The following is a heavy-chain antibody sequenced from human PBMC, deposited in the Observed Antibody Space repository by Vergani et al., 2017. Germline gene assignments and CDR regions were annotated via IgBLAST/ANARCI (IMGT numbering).Heavy chain of an antibody. J-gene: IGHJ4*02. CDR2: IWYDGSNK. CDR1: GFTFSSYG. CDR3: ARGGDGYNPFDY. D-gene: IGHD5-24*01. Sequence: QVQLVESGGGVVQPGRSLRLSCAASGFTFSSYGMHWVRQAPGKGLEWVAVIWYDGSNKYYADSVKGRFTISRDNSKNTLYLKMNSLRAEDTAVYYCARGGDGYNPFDYWGQGTLVTVSS. V-gene: IGHV3-33*01.